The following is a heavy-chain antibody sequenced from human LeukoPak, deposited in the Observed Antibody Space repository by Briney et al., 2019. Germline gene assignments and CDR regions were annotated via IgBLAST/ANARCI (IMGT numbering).Heavy chain of an antibody. CDR3: ARGARHFDL. CDR2: INHSGST. D-gene: IGHD6-6*01. V-gene: IGHV4-34*01. J-gene: IGHJ2*01. CDR1: GWSFSGYF. Sequence: PSETLSLTCAVYGWSFSGYFWSWIRQSPGQGLEWIGEINHSGSTSYNPSLKSRVTISVDTSKNQFSLKLSSVTAADTAVYYCARGARHFDLWGRGTLVTVSS.